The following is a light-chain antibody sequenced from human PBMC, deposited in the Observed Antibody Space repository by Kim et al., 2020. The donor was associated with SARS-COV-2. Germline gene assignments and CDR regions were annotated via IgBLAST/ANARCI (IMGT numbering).Light chain of an antibody. CDR2: EVT. CDR3: QSYDSSLSLV. J-gene: IGLJ3*02. V-gene: IGLV2-8*01. Sequence: GQSVTISCTGTSSDVGGYNYVSWYQQHPGKAPKLMIYEVTKRPSGVPDRFSGSKSGNTASLTVSGLQAEDEADYYCQSYDSSLSLVFGGGTQLTVL. CDR1: SSDVGGYNY.